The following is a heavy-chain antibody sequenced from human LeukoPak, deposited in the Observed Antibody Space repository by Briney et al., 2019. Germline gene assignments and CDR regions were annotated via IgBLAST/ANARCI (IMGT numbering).Heavy chain of an antibody. CDR2: ISGSGGSS. J-gene: IGHJ4*02. V-gene: IGHV3-23*01. Sequence: HPGGSLRLSCAASGFTFSSYAMSWGREAPGKGLEWVSAISGSGGSSYYADSVKGRFTISRDNSKNTLYLQMNSLRAEDTAVYYCAKGWLGTNTHFDYWGQGTLVTVSS. D-gene: IGHD3-10*01. CDR3: AKGWLGTNTHFDY. CDR1: GFTFSSYA.